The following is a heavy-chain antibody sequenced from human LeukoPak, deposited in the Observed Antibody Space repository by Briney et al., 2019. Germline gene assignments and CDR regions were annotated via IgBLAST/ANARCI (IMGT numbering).Heavy chain of an antibody. Sequence: GGSLRLSCAASGFSFTNYAMSWVRQAPGKGLEWVSGISGSGGSTYYGDSAKGRFTISRDNSKNTLYLQMNSLRAEDTAVYYCAKVPYSSSWYFFDFWGQGTLVTVSS. CDR1: GFSFTNYA. D-gene: IGHD6-13*01. CDR2: ISGSGGST. V-gene: IGHV3-23*01. J-gene: IGHJ4*02. CDR3: AKVPYSSSWYFFDF.